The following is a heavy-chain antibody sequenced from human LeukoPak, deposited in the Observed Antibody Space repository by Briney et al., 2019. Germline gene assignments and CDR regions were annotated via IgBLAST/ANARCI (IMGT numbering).Heavy chain of an antibody. CDR2: IYIGGNT. J-gene: IGHJ3*02. D-gene: IGHD1-26*01. Sequence: GGSLRLSCAASGFNVSGYYMTWVRQAPGKGLEWVSVIYIGGNTHYADSVKRRFTISRDKPKNTLYLQMDSLRAEDTAVYYCARERYSGGTFDIWGQGTMVTVSS. CDR1: GFNVSGYY. CDR3: ARERYSGGTFDI. V-gene: IGHV3-66*01.